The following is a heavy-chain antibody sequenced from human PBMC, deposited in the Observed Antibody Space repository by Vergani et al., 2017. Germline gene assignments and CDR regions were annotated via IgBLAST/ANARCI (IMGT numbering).Heavy chain of an antibody. CDR1: GFTFSSYS. V-gene: IGHV3-48*04. CDR2: ISSSSSTI. D-gene: IGHD6-19*01. J-gene: IGHJ3*02. CDR3: AKGKLGAVAGPDAFDI. Sequence: VQLVESGGGVVQPGRSLRLSCAASGFTFSSYSMNWVRQAPGKGLEWVSYISSSSSTIYYADSVKGRFTISRDNAKNSLYLQMNSLRAEDTALYYCAKGKLGAVAGPDAFDIWGQGTKVTVSS.